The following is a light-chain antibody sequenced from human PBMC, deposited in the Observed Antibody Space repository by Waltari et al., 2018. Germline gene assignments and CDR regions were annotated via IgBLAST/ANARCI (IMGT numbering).Light chain of an antibody. Sequence: QSALTQPASVSGSPGQSITISCTGTSNDVGYFDLVSWYQQHPGKAPKLLIYQVTKRPSEISYRFSGSKSGSTASLTISGLQSEDEADYYCSPYAGDNRLIFGGGTKVTVL. CDR1: SNDVGYFDL. CDR2: QVT. CDR3: SPYAGDNRLI. J-gene: IGLJ2*01. V-gene: IGLV2-23*02.